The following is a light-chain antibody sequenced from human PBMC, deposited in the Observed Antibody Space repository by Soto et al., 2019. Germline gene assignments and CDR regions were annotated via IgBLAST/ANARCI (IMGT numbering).Light chain of an antibody. CDR1: SNDIGGCNY. CDR3: SSYAGSSNLL. Sequence: QSALTQPPSASGSPGQSVTISCTGTSNDIGGCNYVSWYQQHPGRAPKLMIYDVTKRPSGVPDRFTGSRSGNTASLTVSGLQAEDEADYYCSSYAGSSNLLFGGGTKLTVL. V-gene: IGLV2-8*01. J-gene: IGLJ2*01. CDR2: DVT.